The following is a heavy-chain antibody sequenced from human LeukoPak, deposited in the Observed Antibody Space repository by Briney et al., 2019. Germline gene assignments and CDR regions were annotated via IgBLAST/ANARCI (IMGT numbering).Heavy chain of an antibody. D-gene: IGHD2-2*01. V-gene: IGHV1-2*02. Sequence: GASVKVSCKASGYTFSGYYIHWVRQAPGQGLEWKGWINPNSGGTNYAQKFQGRVTMTRDTSISTAYMELSRLRSDDTAVYYCARGTGGIVVVPAAPLDYWGQGTQVTVSS. J-gene: IGHJ4*02. CDR1: GYTFSGYY. CDR3: ARGTGGIVVVPAAPLDY. CDR2: INPNSGGT.